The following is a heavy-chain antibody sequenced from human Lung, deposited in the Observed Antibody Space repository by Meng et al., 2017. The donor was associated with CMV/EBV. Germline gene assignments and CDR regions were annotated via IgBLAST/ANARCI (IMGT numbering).Heavy chain of an antibody. CDR1: GFMFSRFW. CDR2: IKEDGSEK. V-gene: IGHV3-7*01. CDR3: ARDPYIKAFDL. Sequence: SCAASGFMFSRFWMTWLRQVPGRGPELVANIKEDGSEKYFVASVKGRCTISRDNAKNSLYLQIHSLRVEDTAVYYCARDPYIKAFDLLGQGTMVTSSS. J-gene: IGHJ3*01. D-gene: IGHD4-11*01.